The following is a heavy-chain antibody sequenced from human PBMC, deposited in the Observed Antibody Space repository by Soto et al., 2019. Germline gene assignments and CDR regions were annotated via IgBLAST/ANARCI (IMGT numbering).Heavy chain of an antibody. CDR2: LTANGNT. V-gene: IGHV3-53*01. CDR1: GFAVSATY. Sequence: EEQVVESGGGLIQPGGSLRLSCVVSGFAVSATYMSWVRQAPGKGLEWVSVLTANGNTIYADAVKGRFTVSRDIAKNAVYLQLNSVTVEDTGLDYCARDALGLDVWGQGTTVTVSS. J-gene: IGHJ6*02. CDR3: ARDALGLDV.